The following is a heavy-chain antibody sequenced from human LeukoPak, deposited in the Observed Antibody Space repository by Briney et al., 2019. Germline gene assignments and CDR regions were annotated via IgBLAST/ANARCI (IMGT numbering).Heavy chain of an antibody. CDR2: IQFDDREK. J-gene: IGHJ4*02. D-gene: IGHD3-16*02. V-gene: IGHV3-30*02. CDR1: AVTFTFSASG. CDR3: AREGGTIEIGQFDY. Sequence: HPGGSLRLSCAASAVTFTFSASGMHWVRQAPGKGLEWVAFIQFDDREKYYADSVKGRCTISRDNSKNTVYLQMNSLRAEDTAIYYCAREGGTIEIGQFDYWGQGTLVTASS.